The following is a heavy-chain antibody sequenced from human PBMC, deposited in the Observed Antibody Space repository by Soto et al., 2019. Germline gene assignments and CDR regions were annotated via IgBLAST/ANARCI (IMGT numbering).Heavy chain of an antibody. Sequence: GGSLRLSCAASGFTFSSYAMHWVRQAPGKGLEWVAVISYDGSNKYYADSVKGRFTISRDNSKNTLYLQMNSLRAEDTAVYYCARDLSSSWYSYYYGMDVWGQGTTVTVS. D-gene: IGHD6-13*01. CDR1: GFTFSSYA. V-gene: IGHV3-30-3*01. CDR3: ARDLSSSWYSYYYGMDV. J-gene: IGHJ6*02. CDR2: ISYDGSNK.